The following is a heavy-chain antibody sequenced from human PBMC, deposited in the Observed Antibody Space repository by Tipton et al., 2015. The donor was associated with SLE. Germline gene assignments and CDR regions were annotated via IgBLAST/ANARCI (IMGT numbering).Heavy chain of an antibody. CDR1: GFTFSTYA. V-gene: IGHV3-7*01. D-gene: IGHD2-21*01. Sequence: SLRLSCAASGFTFSTYAMHWVRQAPGRGLEWVANIRHDGSQIHYVDSVKGRFTISRDNADNSLSLQMNSLSAEDTAVYYCTRGTGSRLYFSMDVWGSGTTLTVSS. CDR2: IRHDGSQI. CDR3: TRGTGSRLYFSMDV. J-gene: IGHJ6*03.